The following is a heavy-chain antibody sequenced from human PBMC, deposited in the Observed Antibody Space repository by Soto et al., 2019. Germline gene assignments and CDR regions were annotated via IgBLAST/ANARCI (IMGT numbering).Heavy chain of an antibody. Sequence: QLQLQESGPGLVKPSETLSLTCTVSGGSISSSSYYWGWIRQPPGKGLEWIGSIYYSGSTYYNPSLKSRVTISVDTSKNQFSLKLSSVTAADTAVYYCARADYSSCWYGVGAFDIWGQGTMVTVSS. CDR1: GGSISSSSYY. J-gene: IGHJ3*02. CDR2: IYYSGST. CDR3: ARADYSSCWYGVGAFDI. V-gene: IGHV4-39*01. D-gene: IGHD6-19*01.